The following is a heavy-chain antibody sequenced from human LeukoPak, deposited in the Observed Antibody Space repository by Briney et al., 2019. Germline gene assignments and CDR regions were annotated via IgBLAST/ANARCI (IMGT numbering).Heavy chain of an antibody. D-gene: IGHD3-10*01. J-gene: IGHJ6*02. CDR2: INPSGGGST. CDR1: GYTFTRCY. Sequence: ASVKVSCKASGYTFTRCYMHWVRQAPGQGLEWMGIINPSGGGSTSYAQKFQERVTITRDMSTSTAYMELSSLRSEDTAVYYCAADPVGITMVRGGDGMDVWGQGTTVTVSS. CDR3: AADPVGITMVRGGDGMDV. V-gene: IGHV1-46*01.